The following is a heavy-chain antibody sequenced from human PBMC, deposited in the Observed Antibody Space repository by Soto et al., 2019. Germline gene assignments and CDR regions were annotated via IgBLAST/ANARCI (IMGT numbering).Heavy chain of an antibody. CDR3: AKERSSGWSFDY. Sequence: EVQLLESGGGLVQPGGSLRLSCAASGFTFSTYAMNWVRQAPGKGLEWVSAISGSGDTTYYADSVKGRFTVSRDNSKNPLYLQMYSLRAEDTAVFYCAKERSSGWSFDYWGPGTLVTVSS. J-gene: IGHJ4*02. V-gene: IGHV3-23*01. CDR1: GFTFSTYA. CDR2: ISGSGDTT. D-gene: IGHD6-19*01.